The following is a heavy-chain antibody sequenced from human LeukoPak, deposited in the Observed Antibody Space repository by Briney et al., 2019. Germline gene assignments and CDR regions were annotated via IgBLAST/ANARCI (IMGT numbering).Heavy chain of an antibody. D-gene: IGHD3-22*01. CDR2: ISSSGSTI. Sequence: GGSLRLSCAASGFTFSSYSMNWVRQAPGKGLEWVSSISSSGSTIYYADSVKGRFTISRDNAKNSLYLQMNSLRAEDTAVYYCARFITMIVVVTYAFDIWGQGTMVTVSS. J-gene: IGHJ3*02. V-gene: IGHV3-48*04. CDR3: ARFITMIVVVTYAFDI. CDR1: GFTFSSYS.